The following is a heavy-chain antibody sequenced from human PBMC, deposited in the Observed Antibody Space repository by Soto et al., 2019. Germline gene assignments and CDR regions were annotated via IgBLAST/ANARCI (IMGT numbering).Heavy chain of an antibody. Sequence: QVQLQESGPGLVKPSQTLSLTCTVSGGSISSGGYYWSWIRQHTGKGLEWIGYISYSGSTYYNPSLNRRVTISVDTSKNQFSRKLSSVTAADTAVYYCARDIHRGYDSHYDAFDIWVQGTMVTVSS. J-gene: IGHJ3*02. CDR2: ISYSGST. CDR3: ARDIHRGYDSHYDAFDI. CDR1: GGSISSGGYY. V-gene: IGHV4-31*03. D-gene: IGHD5-12*01.